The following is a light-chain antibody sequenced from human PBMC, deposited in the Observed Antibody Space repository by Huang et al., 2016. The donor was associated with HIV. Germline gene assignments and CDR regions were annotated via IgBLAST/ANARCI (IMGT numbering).Light chain of an antibody. J-gene: IGKJ2*01. Sequence: EIVMTQSPDTLSVSPGERATLSCRASQSVSNNLAWYQQKPGQAPRLLIFAASTRAAGVPARFSVSGSGAEFTLTISSLQSEDFGVYYCHQYNDWSRYTFGQGTRLEIK. V-gene: IGKV3-15*01. CDR3: HQYNDWSRYT. CDR1: QSVSNN. CDR2: AAS.